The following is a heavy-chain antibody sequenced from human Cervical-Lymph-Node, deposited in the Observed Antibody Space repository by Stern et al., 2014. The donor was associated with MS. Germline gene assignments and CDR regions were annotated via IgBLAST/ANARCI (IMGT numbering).Heavy chain of an antibody. CDR3: ARSPYSYGNLDAFDI. CDR2: ISSNGGST. J-gene: IGHJ3*02. CDR1: GFTLTTST. Sequence: VHLVESGAGLVQPGGSLRLSCTASGFTLTTSTMHWVRQAPGQGLDHLLGISSNGGSTYYADSVKGRFTISRDNSKNTVNLQMGNLRAEDTATYYCARSPYSYGNLDAFDIWGQGTMVTVSP. D-gene: IGHD5-18*01. V-gene: IGHV3-64*02.